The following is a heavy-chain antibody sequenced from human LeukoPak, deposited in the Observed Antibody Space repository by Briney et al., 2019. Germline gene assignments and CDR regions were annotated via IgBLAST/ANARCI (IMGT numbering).Heavy chain of an antibody. CDR2: ISGSDGST. D-gene: IGHD3-22*01. CDR1: GFTFSIYD. Sequence: GGSLRLSCAASGFTFSIYDMSWVRQAPGKGLEWVSAISGSDGSTYYADSVKGRFTISRDNSKNTLYLQMNSLRAEDTAVYYCAKENFYDSSGYWPGAFDIWGQGTMVTVSS. J-gene: IGHJ3*02. CDR3: AKENFYDSSGYWPGAFDI. V-gene: IGHV3-23*01.